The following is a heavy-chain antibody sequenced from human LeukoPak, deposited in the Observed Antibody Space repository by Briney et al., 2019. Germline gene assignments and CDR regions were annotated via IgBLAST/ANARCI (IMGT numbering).Heavy chain of an antibody. CDR3: ARNYGDYGLFRY. J-gene: IGHJ4*02. Sequence: GGSLRLSCAASGFTFSSYGMHWVRQAPGKGLEWVAVIWYDGSNKYYADSVKGRFTISRDNSKNTLYLQMNSLRAEDTAVYYCARNYGDYGLFRYWGQGTLVTVSS. CDR2: IWYDGSNK. D-gene: IGHD4-17*01. V-gene: IGHV3-33*01. CDR1: GFTFSSYG.